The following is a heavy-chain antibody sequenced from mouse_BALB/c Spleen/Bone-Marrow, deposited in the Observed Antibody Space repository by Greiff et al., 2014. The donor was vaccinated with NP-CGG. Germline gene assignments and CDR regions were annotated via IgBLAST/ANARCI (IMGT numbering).Heavy chain of an antibody. V-gene: IGHV1-54*01. Sequence: VQLQESGAELVRPRTSVKVSCKASGYAFTNYLIEWVKQRPGQGLEWIGMINPGSGGTNYNEKFKGKATLTADKSSSTAYMQLSSLTSDDSAVYFCARRDGSYFDYWGQGTTLTVSS. CDR2: INPGSGGT. D-gene: IGHD3-3*01. CDR3: ARRDGSYFDY. J-gene: IGHJ2*01. CDR1: GYAFTNYL.